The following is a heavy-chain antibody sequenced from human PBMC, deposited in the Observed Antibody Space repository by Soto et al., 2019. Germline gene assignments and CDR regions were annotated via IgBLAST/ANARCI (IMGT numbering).Heavy chain of an antibody. D-gene: IGHD3-3*01. CDR1: GFTFSSYW. V-gene: IGHV3-7*01. CDR3: ASTSPITIFGVVIIPSFYMDV. Sequence: PGGSLGLSCAASGFTFSSYWMSWVRQAPGKGLEWVANIKQDGSEKYYVDSVKGRFTISRDNAKNSLYLQMNSLRAEDTAVYYCASTSPITIFGVVIIPSFYMDVWGKGTTVTVSS. CDR2: IKQDGSEK. J-gene: IGHJ6*03.